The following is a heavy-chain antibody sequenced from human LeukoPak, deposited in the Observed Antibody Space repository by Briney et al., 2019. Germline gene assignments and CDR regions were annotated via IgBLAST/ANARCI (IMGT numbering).Heavy chain of an antibody. V-gene: IGHV3-23*01. Sequence: GGSLRLSCAASGFTFSSYAMSWVRQAPGKGLEWVSAISGSGGSTYYADSVKGRFTISRDNSKNTLYLQMGSLRPEDMAVYHCARDLRGDIVVVPAAPDYWGQGTLVTVSS. J-gene: IGHJ4*02. D-gene: IGHD2-2*01. CDR2: ISGSGGST. CDR3: ARDLRGDIVVVPAAPDY. CDR1: GFTFSSYA.